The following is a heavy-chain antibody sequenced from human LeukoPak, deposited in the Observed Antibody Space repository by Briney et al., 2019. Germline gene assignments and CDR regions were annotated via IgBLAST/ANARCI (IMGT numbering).Heavy chain of an antibody. V-gene: IGHV1-8*01. CDR2: MNPNSGRT. CDR3: ARGPGFWSGPHYYFDY. Sequence: ASVKVSCKASGYTLTSYDINWVRQATGQGLEWMGWMNPNSGRTGYAQNFQGRITITRNTSISTAYMELSRLRSDDTAVYYCARGPGFWSGPHYYFDYWGQGTLVTVSS. J-gene: IGHJ4*02. D-gene: IGHD3-3*01. CDR1: GYTLTSYD.